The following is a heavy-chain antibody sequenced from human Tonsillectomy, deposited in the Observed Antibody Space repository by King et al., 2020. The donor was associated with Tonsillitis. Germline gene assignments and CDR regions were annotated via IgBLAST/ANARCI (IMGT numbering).Heavy chain of an antibody. CDR2: IYYSGST. V-gene: IGHV4-61*01. CDR3: ARRMSAWYYDY. CDR1: GGSVSSGSYY. Sequence: QLQESGPGLVKPSETLSLTCTVSGGSVSSGSYYWSWIRQPPGEGLEWIGYIYYSGSTNYNPSLKSRFTISVDTSKNQFSLKLSSVTAADTAVYYCARRMSAWYYDYWGQGTLVTVSS. J-gene: IGHJ4*02.